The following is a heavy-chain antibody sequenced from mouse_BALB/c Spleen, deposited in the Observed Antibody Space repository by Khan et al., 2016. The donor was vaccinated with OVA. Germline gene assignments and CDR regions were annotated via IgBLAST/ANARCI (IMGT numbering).Heavy chain of an antibody. Sequence: QMQLEESGPGLVAPSQSLSITCTISGFSLTNYGVHWVRQPPGKGLEWLVVIWSDGSTNYNSALKSRLSISKDNSKSQVFLKMSSLQTDDTAMYYCARQPYYHYYLMDYWGQGTSVTVSS. CDR2: IWSDGST. J-gene: IGHJ4*01. D-gene: IGHD2-10*01. CDR1: GFSLTNYG. V-gene: IGHV2-6-1*01. CDR3: ARQPYYHYYLMDY.